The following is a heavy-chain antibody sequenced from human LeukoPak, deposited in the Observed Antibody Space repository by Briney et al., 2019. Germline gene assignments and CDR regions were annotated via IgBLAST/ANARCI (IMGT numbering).Heavy chain of an antibody. CDR3: VSAKPANY. J-gene: IGHJ4*02. V-gene: IGHV4-39*01. Sequence: SETLSLTCTVSRGSLSINSYYWGWIRQPPGKGLEYIGNVYYSGSTYYNPSLKSRVTISADTSKNQFSLKLTSVTAADTAVYYCVSAKPANYWGQGILVTVSS. CDR2: VYYSGST. CDR1: RGSLSINSYY.